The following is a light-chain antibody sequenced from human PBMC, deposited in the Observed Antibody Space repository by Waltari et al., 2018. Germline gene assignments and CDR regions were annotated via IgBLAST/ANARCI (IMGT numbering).Light chain of an antibody. V-gene: IGKV1-5*01. CDR1: QTIIRL. Sequence: DIQLTQSPSTLSASVGDRVTITCRASQTIIRLLTWYQQKPGKAPRLLIYAASNLESGVPSRFRGSGSGTEFTLIITSLQPEDFATYYCLQCHCYTRTFGQGTKVEIK. CDR3: LQCHCYTRT. CDR2: AAS. J-gene: IGKJ1*01.